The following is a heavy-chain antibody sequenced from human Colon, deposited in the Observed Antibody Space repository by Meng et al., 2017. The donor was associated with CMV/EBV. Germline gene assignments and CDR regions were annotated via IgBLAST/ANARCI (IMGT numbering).Heavy chain of an antibody. CDR3: AKIYWNYRGLIDY. CDR2: IKQDGTEK. V-gene: IGHV3-7*01. J-gene: IGHJ4*02. CDR1: GFTFSNYW. D-gene: IGHD1-7*01. Sequence: GEALEISWAASGFTFSNYWMNWVRQAAGKGLGWVDNIKQDGTEKYYVDSVKGRFTISRDNAKKSLYLQMNSMRAEDTAVYYCAKIYWNYRGLIDYWGQGTLVTVSS.